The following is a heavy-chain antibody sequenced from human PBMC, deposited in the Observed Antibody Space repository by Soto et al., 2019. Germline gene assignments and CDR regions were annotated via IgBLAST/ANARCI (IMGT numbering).Heavy chain of an antibody. V-gene: IGHV3-33*01. CDR1: GFPFSTYG. J-gene: IGHJ4*02. D-gene: IGHD4-4*01. CDR3: VRTTVTTHREFDH. CDR2: IWFDGTNK. Sequence: LRLSCVGSGFPFSTYGIHWVRQVPGKGLEWVAVIWFDGTNKYYADSVKGRFTISKDNSKNTVYLEMNSVKVEDTAVYYCVRTTVTTHREFDHWGQGTLVTVSS.